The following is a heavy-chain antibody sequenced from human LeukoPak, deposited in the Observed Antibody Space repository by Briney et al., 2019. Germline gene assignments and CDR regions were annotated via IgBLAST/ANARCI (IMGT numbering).Heavy chain of an antibody. CDR1: GGSISSGGYY. D-gene: IGHD2-2*02. CDR2: IYYSGST. V-gene: IGHV4-31*03. CDR3: ARYTINLGFDS. Sequence: SQTLSLTCTVSGGSISSGGYYWSWIRQHPGKGLEWIGYIYYSGSTYYNPSLKSRVTMSVDTSKNQFSLELSSVTAVDTAVYYCARYTINLGFDSWGQGTLVTVSS. J-gene: IGHJ4*02.